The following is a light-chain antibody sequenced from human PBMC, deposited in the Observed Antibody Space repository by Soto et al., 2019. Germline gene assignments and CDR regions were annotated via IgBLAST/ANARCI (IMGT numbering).Light chain of an antibody. V-gene: IGKV1-39*01. CDR2: AAS. CDR3: QQSYSSPRT. CDR1: QSIASY. J-gene: IGKJ1*01. Sequence: DIQMTQSPSSLSASVGDRVTIACRASQSIASYLNWYQQKPGKPPNLLIYAASTLQSGVPSRFSGGGSGTDFTLTISSLQPEDFATYYCQQSYSSPRTFGQGTKVDIK.